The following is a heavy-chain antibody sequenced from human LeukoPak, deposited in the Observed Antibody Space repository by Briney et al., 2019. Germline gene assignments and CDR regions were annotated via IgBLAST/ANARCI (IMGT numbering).Heavy chain of an antibody. D-gene: IGHD3-16*01. J-gene: IGHJ5*02. CDR2: VHYTGTA. CDR3: AGHYGP. CDR1: GGSINVSSYH. V-gene: IGHV4-39*01. Sequence: SETLSLTCTVSGGSINVSSYHWGWVRQPPGKRLEWIASVHYTGTAYYNPSLKSRVTISVDTSKNQFSLKLSSVTAADTAVYYCAGHYGPWGQGTLVTVSS.